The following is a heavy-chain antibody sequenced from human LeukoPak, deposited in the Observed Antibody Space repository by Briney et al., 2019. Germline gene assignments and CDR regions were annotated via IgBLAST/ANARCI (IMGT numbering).Heavy chain of an antibody. V-gene: IGHV4-34*01. Sequence: SETLSLTCAVYGGSFSGYYWSWIRQPPGKGLEWIGEINHSGSTNYNPSLKSRVTISVDTSKNQFFLKLSSVTAADTAVYYCARGRIWFGELGRYYYMDVWGKGTTVTVSS. CDR3: ARGRIWFGELGRYYYMDV. D-gene: IGHD3-10*01. CDR1: GGSFSGYY. J-gene: IGHJ6*03. CDR2: INHSGST.